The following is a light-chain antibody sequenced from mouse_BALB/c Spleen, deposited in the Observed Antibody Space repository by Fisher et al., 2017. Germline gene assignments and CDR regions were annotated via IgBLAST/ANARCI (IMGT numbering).Light chain of an antibody. CDR1: SSVSY. CDR2: DTS. J-gene: IGKJ4*01. Sequence: IVMTQTTAIMSASPGEKVTITCSASSSVSYMHWYQQKSSTSPKLWIYDTSKLASGVPARFSGSGSGTSYSLTISRMEAEDAATYYCQQWSSYPFTFGSGTKLEIK. CDR3: QQWSSYPFT. V-gene: IGKV4-59*01.